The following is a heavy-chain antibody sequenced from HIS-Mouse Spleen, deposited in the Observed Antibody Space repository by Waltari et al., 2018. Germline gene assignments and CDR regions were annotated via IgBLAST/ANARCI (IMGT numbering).Heavy chain of an antibody. J-gene: IGHJ4*02. CDR3: ARALGYYFDY. Sequence: QVQLVQSGAEVKKPGASVKVSCKASGYTFTGYYMHWVRQAPGQGLEWMGWMNPNRVGTNKGQKFQGRVTMTRDTSISTADMERSRLRSDDTAVYYCARALGYYFDYWGQGTLVTVSS. CDR2: MNPNRVGT. CDR1: GYTFTGYY. V-gene: IGHV1-2*02. D-gene: IGHD7-27*01.